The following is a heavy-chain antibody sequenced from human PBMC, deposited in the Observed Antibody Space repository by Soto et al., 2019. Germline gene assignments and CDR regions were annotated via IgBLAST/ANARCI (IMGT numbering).Heavy chain of an antibody. CDR2: IYHSGST. D-gene: IGHD2-15*01. CDR1: GYSISSGYY. V-gene: IGHV4-38-2*01. Sequence: SETLSLTCAVSGYSISSGYYLGWILQPPGKGLEWIGSIYHSGSTYYNPSLKSRVTISVDTSKNQFSLKLSSVTAADTAVYYCARVMVVAATSGWVWGGWFDPWGQGTLVTVSS. J-gene: IGHJ5*02. CDR3: ARVMVVAATSGWVWGGWFDP.